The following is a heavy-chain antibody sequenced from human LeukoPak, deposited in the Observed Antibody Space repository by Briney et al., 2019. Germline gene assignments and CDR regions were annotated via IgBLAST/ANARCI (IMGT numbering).Heavy chain of an antibody. CDR1: GFIFADYV. Sequence: PGGSLRLSCAASGFIFADYVMFWVRQAPGKGLEWVSGISWNSGNIDYADSVRGRFTISRDNAKKSLYLQMNSLRPEDTALYYCAKGPPYCSAGNCYLDYWGQGTLVTVSS. CDR3: AKGPPYCSAGNCYLDY. V-gene: IGHV3-9*01. J-gene: IGHJ4*02. CDR2: ISWNSGNI. D-gene: IGHD2-15*01.